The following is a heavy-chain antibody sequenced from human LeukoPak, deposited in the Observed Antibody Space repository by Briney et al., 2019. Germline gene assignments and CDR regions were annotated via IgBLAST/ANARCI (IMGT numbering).Heavy chain of an antibody. D-gene: IGHD1-26*01. Sequence: PSETPSLTCTVSGGSISSYYWSWIRQPPGKGLEWIGYIYYSGSTNYNPSLKSRVTISVDTSKNQFSLKLSSVTAADTAVYYCARPVGGNGMDVWGQGTTVTVSS. J-gene: IGHJ6*02. CDR2: IYYSGST. CDR3: ARPVGGNGMDV. CDR1: GGSISSYY. V-gene: IGHV4-59*01.